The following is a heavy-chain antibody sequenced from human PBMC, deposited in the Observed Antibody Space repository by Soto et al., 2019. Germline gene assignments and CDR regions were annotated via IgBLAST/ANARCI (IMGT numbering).Heavy chain of an antibody. CDR1: GFTFTSSA. CDR3: AAAPPEQLVPIYYYYYGMDV. J-gene: IGHJ6*02. D-gene: IGHD6-6*01. CDR2: IVVGSGNT. V-gene: IGHV1-58*01. Sequence: QMQLVQSGPEVKKPGTSVKVSCKASGFTFTSSAVQWVRQARGQRLEWIGWIVVGSGNTNYAQKFQERVTITRDMSTSTAYMELSSLRSEDTAVYYCAAAPPEQLVPIYYYYYGMDVWSQGTTVTVSS.